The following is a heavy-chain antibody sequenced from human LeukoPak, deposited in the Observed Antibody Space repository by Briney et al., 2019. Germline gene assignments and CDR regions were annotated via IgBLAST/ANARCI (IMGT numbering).Heavy chain of an antibody. CDR3: ATPRTGGYCSSTSCYYYYGMDV. D-gene: IGHD2-2*01. Sequence: ASVKVSCKVSGYTLTELSMHWVRQAPGKGLEWMGGFDPEDGETIYAQKFQGRVTMTEDTSTDTAYMELSSLRSEDTAVDYCATPRTGGYCSSTSCYYYYGMDVWGKGTTVTVSS. V-gene: IGHV1-24*01. CDR1: GYTLTELS. CDR2: FDPEDGET. J-gene: IGHJ6*04.